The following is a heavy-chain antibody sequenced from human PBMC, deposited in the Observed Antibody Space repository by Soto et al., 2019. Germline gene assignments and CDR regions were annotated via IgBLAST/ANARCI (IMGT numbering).Heavy chain of an antibody. J-gene: IGHJ3*02. D-gene: IGHD6-13*01. Sequence: VQLVQSGVEVKKPGASVKVSCKASGYTFTDYGISWVRPAPGQGLEWMGWIKTYTGNTSYAQKAQGRVTMTTETATSTAYMELIRLSPDNTAVYYCARDLLYSTRATVRFDIWGQGTMLTVSS. CDR2: IKTYTGNT. CDR1: GYTFTDYG. V-gene: IGHV1-18*01. CDR3: ARDLLYSTRATVRFDI.